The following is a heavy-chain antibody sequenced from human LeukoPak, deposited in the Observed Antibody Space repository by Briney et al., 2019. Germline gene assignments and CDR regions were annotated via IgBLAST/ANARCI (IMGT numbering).Heavy chain of an antibody. CDR2: IFPGDSNT. V-gene: IGHV5-51*01. J-gene: IGHJ4*02. CDR1: GYTFTAYW. D-gene: IGHD3-10*01. CDR3: AREANGSGEV. Sequence: GESLKISCEASGYTFTAYWIGWVRQMPGEGLEWVGVIFPGDSNTRYMPPFQGQVTISADKSISTAYLQWSSLKASDTAIYYCAREANGSGEVWGQGTLVTVSS.